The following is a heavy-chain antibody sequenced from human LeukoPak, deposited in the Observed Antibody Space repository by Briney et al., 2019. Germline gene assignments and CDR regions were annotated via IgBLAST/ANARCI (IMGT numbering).Heavy chain of an antibody. CDR2: INSDGSGP. CDR1: GFTFSNYW. V-gene: IGHV3-74*01. CDR3: ARDVYGLGDY. J-gene: IGHJ4*02. D-gene: IGHD1-14*01. Sequence: GGSLRLSCVASGFTFSNYWMHWVRQAPEKGLMWVSKINSDGSGPDYADSVKGRFTISRDNAQNTLYLQMTGLRAEATAVSYCARDVYGLGDYWGQGTLVTVSS.